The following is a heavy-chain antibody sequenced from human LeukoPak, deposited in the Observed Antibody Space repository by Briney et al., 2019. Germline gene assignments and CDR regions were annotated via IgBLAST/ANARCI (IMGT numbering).Heavy chain of an antibody. CDR1: GYTFTGYY. D-gene: IGHD2-2*01. CDR3: ARYCRSTSCYPFDY. CDR2: INPNSGGT. V-gene: IGHV1-2*02. Sequence: ASVKVSCKASGYTFTGYYMHWVRQAPGQGLEWMGWINPNSGGTNYAQKFQGRVTMTRDTSISTAYMELSRLRSDDTAVYYCARYCRSTSCYPFDYWGQGTLVTVSS. J-gene: IGHJ4*02.